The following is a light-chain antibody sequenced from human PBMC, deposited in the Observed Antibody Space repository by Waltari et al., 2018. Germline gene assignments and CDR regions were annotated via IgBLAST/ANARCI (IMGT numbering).Light chain of an antibody. CDR2: WAS. CDR3: QQYYTIPPT. Sequence: DIVMTQSPDSLAVSLGERATINCKSSQSVLYNSIHKTYVAWYQHKPGQSPKLPIYWASTRDSGVPDRFGGSGSGTDFTLTISSLQAEDVAVYYCQQYYTIPPTFGQGTKVEIK. CDR1: QSVLYNSIHKTY. J-gene: IGKJ1*01. V-gene: IGKV4-1*01.